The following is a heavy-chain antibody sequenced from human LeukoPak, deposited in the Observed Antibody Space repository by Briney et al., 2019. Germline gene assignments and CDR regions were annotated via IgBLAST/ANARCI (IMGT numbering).Heavy chain of an antibody. CDR2: INPSGGST. CDR1: GGTFSSYA. CDR3: ASTGQQWLVLDY. V-gene: IGHV1-46*01. D-gene: IGHD6-19*01. J-gene: IGHJ4*02. Sequence: ASVKVSCKASGGTFSSYAISWVRQAPGQGLEWMGIINPSGGSTSYAQKFQGRVTMTRDTSTSTVYMELSSLRSEDTAVYYCASTGQQWLVLDYWGQGTLVTVSS.